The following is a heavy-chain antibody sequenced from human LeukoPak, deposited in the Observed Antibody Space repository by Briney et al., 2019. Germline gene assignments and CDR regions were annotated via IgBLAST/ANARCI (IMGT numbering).Heavy chain of an antibody. D-gene: IGHD6-6*01. CDR1: GFTFSSYA. J-gene: IGHJ4*02. V-gene: IGHV3-23*01. CDR2: ISGSGGST. Sequence: GGSLRLSSAASGFTFSSYAMSWVRQAPGKGLEWVSAISGSGGSTSYADSVKGLFTISRDNAKNTLYLQMNGLRAEDTAVYYCASLTARLRVWGQGTLVTVSA. CDR3: ASLTARLRV.